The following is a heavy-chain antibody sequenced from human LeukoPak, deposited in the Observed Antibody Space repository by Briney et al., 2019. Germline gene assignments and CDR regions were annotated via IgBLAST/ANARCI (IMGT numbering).Heavy chain of an antibody. Sequence: PGGSLRLSCAASGFTFSSYGMHWVRQAPGQGLEWMGFIYTNTGKPTYAQGFTRRFVFSLDTSVSTTYLQISSLEAEDTAVYYCARGAADDYWGQGTLVTVSP. J-gene: IGHJ4*02. CDR3: ARGAADDY. V-gene: IGHV7-4-1*02. CDR1: GFTFSSYG. D-gene: IGHD6-13*01. CDR2: IYTNTGKP.